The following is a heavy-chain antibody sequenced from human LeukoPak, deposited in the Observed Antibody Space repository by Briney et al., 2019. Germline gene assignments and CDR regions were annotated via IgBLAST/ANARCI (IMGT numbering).Heavy chain of an antibody. Sequence: SQTLSLTCTVSGGSISRNNYYWGWIRQPPGKGLEWIGSTYYSGSTYYNPSLKSRLTISVDTSRTQFSLNLGSVTAADTAVYYCARHSPVPTVVTPGLIDYWGQGTLVTVCS. V-gene: IGHV4-39*01. CDR3: ARHSPVPTVVTPGLIDY. D-gene: IGHD4-23*01. CDR1: GGSISRNNYY. CDR2: TYYSGST. J-gene: IGHJ4*02.